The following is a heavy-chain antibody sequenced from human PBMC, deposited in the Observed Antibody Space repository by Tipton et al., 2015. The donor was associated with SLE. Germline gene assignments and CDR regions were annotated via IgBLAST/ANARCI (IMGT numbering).Heavy chain of an antibody. CDR1: GGPISGTNHF. CDR2: IYYSGST. CDR3: ARHSSSWYKDWFDP. J-gene: IGHJ5*02. D-gene: IGHD6-13*01. Sequence: TLSLTCNVSGGPISGTNHFWGWIRQPPGKGLEWIGSIYYSGSTYYNPSLKSRVTISVDTSKNQFSLKLSSVTAANTAVYYCARHSSSWYKDWFDPWGQGTLVTVSS. V-gene: IGHV4-39*01.